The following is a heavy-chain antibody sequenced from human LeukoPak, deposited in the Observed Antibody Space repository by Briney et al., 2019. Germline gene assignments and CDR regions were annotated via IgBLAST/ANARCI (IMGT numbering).Heavy chain of an antibody. CDR1: GASISGSSGYY. CDR3: ASNNSPNHSNIRFGAYFDY. Sequence: SETLSLTCTVSGASISGSSGYYWSWIRQPPGKGLEWIGEINHSGSTNYNPSLKSRVTISVDTSKNQFSLKLSSVTAADTAVYYCASNNSPNHSNIRFGAYFDYWGQGTLVTVSS. V-gene: IGHV4-34*01. D-gene: IGHD3-16*01. J-gene: IGHJ4*02. CDR2: INHSGST.